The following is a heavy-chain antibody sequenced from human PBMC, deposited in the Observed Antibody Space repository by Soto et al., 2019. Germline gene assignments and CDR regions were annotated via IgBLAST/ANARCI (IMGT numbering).Heavy chain of an antibody. Sequence: EVQLLEYGGGLVQPGGSLRLSCAASGFTFSNYVMSWVRQAPGKGLEWVSSISNSGSNRYAAESVKGRVTISRDNSNKTMYLQMNSLRAEDTALYYCARRACTLPHYSYYMDVWGKGTPVTVSS. CDR1: GFTFSNYV. J-gene: IGHJ6*03. CDR2: ISNSGSNR. CDR3: ARRACTLPHYSYYMDV. V-gene: IGHV3-23*01.